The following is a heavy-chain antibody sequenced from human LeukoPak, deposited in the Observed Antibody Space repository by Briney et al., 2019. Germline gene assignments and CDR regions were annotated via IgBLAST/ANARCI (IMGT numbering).Heavy chain of an antibody. CDR2: IYFSGAT. CDR3: ARHLTHSGSYLGVVVDYMDV. J-gene: IGHJ6*03. CDR1: YGSLFSSSYY. V-gene: IGHV4-39*01. D-gene: IGHD1-26*01. Sequence: SETLSLTCTVSYGSLFSSSYYWGWIRPPPGKELEWIASIYFSGATYYNPFLKSRVTISVDTSKNHFSLKLSSVTAADTAVYHCARHLTHSGSYLGVVVDYMDVWGKGTTVTVSS.